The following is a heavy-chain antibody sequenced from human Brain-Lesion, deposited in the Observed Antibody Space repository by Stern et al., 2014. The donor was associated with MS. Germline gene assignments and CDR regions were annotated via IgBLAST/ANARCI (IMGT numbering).Heavy chain of an antibody. CDR1: GGSISSSGYY. CDR2: IHDSGST. D-gene: IGHD1-26*01. J-gene: IGHJ5*02. CDR3: ATTRWDLFTWNWFDP. V-gene: IGHV4-61*02. Sequence: VQLVESGPGLVKPSQTLSLTCTVSGGSISSSGYYWSWIRQPADKGLEWIGRIHDSGSTYYTPPLKSRVTISMDPAKNQFSLKLPSVTAADTAVYYCATTRWDLFTWNWFDPWGQGTLVTVSS.